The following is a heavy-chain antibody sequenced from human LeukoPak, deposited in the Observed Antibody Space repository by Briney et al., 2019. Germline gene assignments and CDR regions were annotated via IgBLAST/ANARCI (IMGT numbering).Heavy chain of an antibody. CDR1: GYTFTSYN. Sequence: GASVKVSCKASGYTFTSYNMHWVRQAPGQGLEWMGIINPSGGSTTYAQKFQGRVTMTRDTSTRVYMELSSLRSEDTAVYYCAREMATSSFDYWGQGTLVTVSS. CDR2: INPSGGST. D-gene: IGHD5-24*01. CDR3: AREMATSSFDY. V-gene: IGHV1-46*01. J-gene: IGHJ4*02.